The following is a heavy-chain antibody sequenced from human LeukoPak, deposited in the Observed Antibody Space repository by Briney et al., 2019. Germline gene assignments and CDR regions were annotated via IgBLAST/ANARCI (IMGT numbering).Heavy chain of an antibody. J-gene: IGHJ6*03. V-gene: IGHV4-39*01. CDR1: GGSISSSSYY. CDR3: ARVYGSGSYYNGYYYYMDV. D-gene: IGHD3-10*01. Sequence: SETLSLTCTVSGGSISSSSYYWGWIRQPPGKGLEWIGSIYYSGSTYYNPSLKSRVTISVDTSKNQFSLKLSSVTAADTAVYYCARVYGSGSYYNGYYYYMDVWGKGTTVTISS. CDR2: IYYSGST.